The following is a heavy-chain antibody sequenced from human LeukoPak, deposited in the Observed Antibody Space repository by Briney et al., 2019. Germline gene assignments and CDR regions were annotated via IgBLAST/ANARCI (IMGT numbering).Heavy chain of an antibody. D-gene: IGHD5-24*01. CDR1: GGSFSGYY. Sequence: PSETLSLTCAVYGGSFSGYYWSWIRQPPGKGLEWIGEINHSGSTNYNPSLKGRVTISVDTSKNQFSLKLSSVTAADTAVYYCARGPRIKRWLHRILGGFDYWGQGTLVTVSS. CDR2: INHSGST. V-gene: IGHV4-34*01. J-gene: IGHJ4*02. CDR3: ARGPRIKRWLHRILGGFDY.